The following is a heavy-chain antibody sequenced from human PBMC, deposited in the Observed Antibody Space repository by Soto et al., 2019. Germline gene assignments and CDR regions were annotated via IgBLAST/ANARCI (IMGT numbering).Heavy chain of an antibody. CDR3: ARIFRASYFAD. J-gene: IGHJ4*02. D-gene: IGHD3-10*01. V-gene: IGHV2-26*01. CDR2: IFSNDDK. Sequence: QVTLKESGPVLVKPTETLTLTCTVSGISLNDATMGVSWIRQPPGKALEWLANIFSNDDKSYTTSLKSRLTISKDTSESRVVLTMTNMDPVDTATYYCARIFRASYFADWGQGTLVTVSS. CDR1: GISLNDATMG.